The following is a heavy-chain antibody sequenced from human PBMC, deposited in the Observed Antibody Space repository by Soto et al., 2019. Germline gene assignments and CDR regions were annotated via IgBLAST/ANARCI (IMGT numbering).Heavy chain of an antibody. CDR1: GGSISSGGYS. V-gene: IGHV4-30-2*03. CDR2: IYYSGST. CDR3: ARHSSAWFGELVYYYYGMDV. Sequence: PSETLSLTCAVSGGSISSGGYSWSWIRQPPGKGLEWIGSIYYSGSTYYNPSLKSRVTISVDTSKNQFSLKLSSVTAADTAVYYCARHSSAWFGELVYYYYGMDVWGQGTTVTV. D-gene: IGHD3-10*01. J-gene: IGHJ6*02.